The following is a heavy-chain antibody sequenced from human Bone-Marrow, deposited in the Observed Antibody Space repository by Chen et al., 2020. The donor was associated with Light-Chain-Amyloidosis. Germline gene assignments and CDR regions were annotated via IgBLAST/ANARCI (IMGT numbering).Heavy chain of an antibody. V-gene: IGHV3-53*02. J-gene: IGHJ4*02. D-gene: IGHD3-16*01. CDR2: IYSGGGT. CDR3: AREGGDDWGSTYFYFDH. Sequence: EVQLVETGGGLIQPGGSLRLSCAASGFTVNSNYMSWVRQAPGKGLEWVSVIYSGGGTLHADSVKGRFTISRDTSKNTLYLQMNSLRAEDTAVYYCAREGGDDWGSTYFYFDHWGQGTLVSVSS. CDR1: GFTVNSNY.